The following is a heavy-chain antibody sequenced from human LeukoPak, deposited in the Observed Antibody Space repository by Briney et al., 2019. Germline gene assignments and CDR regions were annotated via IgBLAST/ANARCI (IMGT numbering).Heavy chain of an antibody. J-gene: IGHJ4*02. V-gene: IGHV1-46*01. CDR2: INPRGGST. Sequence: GASVKVSCKASGYTFTTYYMHWMRQAPGQGPEWMGLINPRGGSTDYARKFQGRITMTSDTSTSTVYMELNSLTSDDTAIYFCARVGSAAATADYWGQGTLVTVSS. CDR1: GYTFTTYY. D-gene: IGHD6-25*01. CDR3: ARVGSAAATADY.